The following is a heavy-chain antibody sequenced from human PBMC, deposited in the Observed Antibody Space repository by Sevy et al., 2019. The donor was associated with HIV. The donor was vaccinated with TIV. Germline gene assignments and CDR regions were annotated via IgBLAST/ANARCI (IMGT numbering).Heavy chain of an antibody. CDR2: ISSSGSLI. CDR1: EFTFSSYE. V-gene: IGHV3-48*03. D-gene: IGHD3-22*01. Sequence: SGCLRLSCAASEFTFSSYEMNWVRQAPGKGLEWVSYISSSGSLIYYADSVKGRFTISRDNAKNSLYLQMNSLRPEDTAVYYCAGGVVIGTTFDYWGQGTLVIVSS. CDR3: AGGVVIGTTFDY. J-gene: IGHJ4*02.